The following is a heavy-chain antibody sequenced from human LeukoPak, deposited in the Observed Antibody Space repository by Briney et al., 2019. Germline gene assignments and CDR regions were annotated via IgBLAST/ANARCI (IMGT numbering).Heavy chain of an antibody. CDR1: GGTFSSYA. CDR3: ARGTTGYYYYGMDV. J-gene: IGHJ6*02. V-gene: IGHV1-69*01. Sequence: ASVKVSCKASGGTFSSYAISWVRQAPAQGLEWMGGIIPIFGTANYAQKFQGRVTITADESTSTAYMELSSLRSEDTAVYYCARGTTGYYYYGMDVWGQGTTVTVSS. CDR2: IIPIFGTA. D-gene: IGHD1-1*01.